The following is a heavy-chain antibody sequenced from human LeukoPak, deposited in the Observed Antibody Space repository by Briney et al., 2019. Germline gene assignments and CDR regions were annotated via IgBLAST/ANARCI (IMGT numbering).Heavy chain of an antibody. CDR2: ISYDGSNK. Sequence: GGSLRLSCAASRFTFSSYGMHWVRQAPGKGLEWVAVISYDGSNKYYADSVKGRFTISRDNSKNTLYLQMNSLRAEDTAVYYCATLGIYDFWSGEVYGVDVWGQGTTVTVSS. J-gene: IGHJ6*02. V-gene: IGHV3-30*03. CDR1: RFTFSSYG. D-gene: IGHD3-3*01. CDR3: ATLGIYDFWSGEVYGVDV.